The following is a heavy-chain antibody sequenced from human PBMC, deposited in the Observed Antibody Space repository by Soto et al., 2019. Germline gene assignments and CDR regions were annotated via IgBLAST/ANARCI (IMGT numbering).Heavy chain of an antibody. Sequence: TGRSLRLSCAASGFTFSDYYMSWIRQAPGKGLEWVSYISSSGSTIYYADSVKGRFTISRDNAKNSLYLQMNSLRAEDTAVYYCARDEEEPPNPIYYMDVWGKGTTVTVSS. CDR3: ARDEEEPPNPIYYMDV. CDR2: ISSSGSTI. V-gene: IGHV3-11*01. D-gene: IGHD1-26*01. CDR1: GFTFSDYY. J-gene: IGHJ6*03.